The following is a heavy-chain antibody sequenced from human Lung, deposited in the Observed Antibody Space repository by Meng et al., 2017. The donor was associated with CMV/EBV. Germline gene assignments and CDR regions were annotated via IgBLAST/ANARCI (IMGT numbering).Heavy chain of an antibody. D-gene: IGHD2-15*01. Sequence: QVQLVQSWSGLKRPGASVKVSCKASGSTFTSYAMNWVRPAPGQGLEWMGWINTNTGNPTYAQGFTGRFVFSLDTSVSTAYLQISSLKAADTAVYYCARLYCSGGSCYTIDYWGQGTLVTVSS. CDR1: GSTFTSYA. CDR3: ARLYCSGGSCYTIDY. J-gene: IGHJ4*02. V-gene: IGHV7-4-1*02. CDR2: INTNTGNP.